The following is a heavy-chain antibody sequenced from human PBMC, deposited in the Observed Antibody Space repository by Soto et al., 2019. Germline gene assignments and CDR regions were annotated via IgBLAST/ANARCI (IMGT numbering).Heavy chain of an antibody. J-gene: IGHJ4*02. Sequence: EVQLVESGGGLVKPGGSLRLSCAASGFTFSSYSMNWVRQAPGKGLEWVSSISSSSSYIYYADSVKGRFTISRDNAKNSLYLQMNSLRAEATAVYYCATTAGELYDFWSGNTTFDYWGQGTLGTVSS. CDR2: ISSSSSYI. V-gene: IGHV3-21*01. CDR1: GFTFSSYS. CDR3: ATTAGELYDFWSGNTTFDY. D-gene: IGHD3-3*01.